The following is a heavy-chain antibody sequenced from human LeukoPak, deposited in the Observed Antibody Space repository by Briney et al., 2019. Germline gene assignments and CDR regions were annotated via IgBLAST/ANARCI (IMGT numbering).Heavy chain of an antibody. Sequence: GASVKVSCKASGGTFGSYTISWVRQAPGQGLEWMGRIIPILGIANYAQKFQGRVTITADKSTSTAYMELSSLRSEDTAVYYYARVLSGAREYYYDSSGYTPEASFDIWGQGTMVTVSS. CDR2: IIPILGIA. V-gene: IGHV1-69*02. D-gene: IGHD3-22*01. CDR1: GGTFGSYT. CDR3: ARVLSGAREYYYDSSGYTPEASFDI. J-gene: IGHJ3*02.